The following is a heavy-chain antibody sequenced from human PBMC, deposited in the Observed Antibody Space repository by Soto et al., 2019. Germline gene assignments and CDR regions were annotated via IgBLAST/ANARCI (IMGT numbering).Heavy chain of an antibody. D-gene: IGHD3-3*01. V-gene: IGHV1-18*01. CDR2: ISAYNGNT. J-gene: IGHJ6*03. CDR3: ARVRREWSQRLDYMDV. CDR1: GYTFTSYG. Sequence: ASVKVSCKASGYTFTSYGISWVRQAPGQGLEWMGWISAYNGNTNYAQKLQGRVTMTTDTSTSTAYMELRSLRSDDTAVYYCARVRREWSQRLDYMDVWGKGTTVTVSS.